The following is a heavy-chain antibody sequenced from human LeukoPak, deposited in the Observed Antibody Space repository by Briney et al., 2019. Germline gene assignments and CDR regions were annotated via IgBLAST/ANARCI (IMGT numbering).Heavy chain of an antibody. J-gene: IGHJ6*02. D-gene: IGHD2-2*02. CDR3: ARLSALLPKYCSSTSCYKYYYYGMDV. Sequence: PGGSLRLSCAASGFTSSSYEMNWVRQAPGKGLEWVSYISSSCSTIYYADSVKGRFTISRDNAKNSLYLQMNSLRAEDTAVYYWARLSALLPKYCSSTSCYKYYYYGMDVWGQGTTVTVSS. CDR2: ISSSCSTI. V-gene: IGHV3-48*03. CDR1: GFTSSSYE.